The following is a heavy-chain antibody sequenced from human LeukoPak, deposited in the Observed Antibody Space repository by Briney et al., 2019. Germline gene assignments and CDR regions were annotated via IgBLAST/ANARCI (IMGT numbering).Heavy chain of an antibody. CDR3: ASRIWVGTTFHYYYYMDV. CDR1: GFTFDDYA. J-gene: IGHJ6*03. D-gene: IGHD1-26*01. Sequence: GGSLRLSCAASGFTFDDYAMHWVRQAPGKGLEWVSGISWNSGSIGYADSVKGRFTISRDDAMNLLYLQINSLRAEDTAVYCCASRIWVGTTFHYYYYMDVWGKGTTVTVSS. V-gene: IGHV3-9*01. CDR2: ISWNSGSI.